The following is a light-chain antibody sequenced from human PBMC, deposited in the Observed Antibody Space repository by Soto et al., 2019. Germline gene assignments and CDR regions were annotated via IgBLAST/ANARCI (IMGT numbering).Light chain of an antibody. J-gene: IGKJ3*01. CDR2: GAS. CDR1: QSVGSS. V-gene: IGKV3-15*01. CDR3: QQRTNWPLT. Sequence: EIVMTQSPATLSVSPGERATLSCRASQSVGSSLAWYQQEPGQAPRLLIYGASTRATGIPARFSGSGSGTEFTLTISSLQSEDFAVYFCQQRTNWPLTFGPGTKVDIK.